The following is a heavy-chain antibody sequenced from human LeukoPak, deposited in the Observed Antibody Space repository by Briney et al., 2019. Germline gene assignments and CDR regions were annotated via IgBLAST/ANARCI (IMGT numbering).Heavy chain of an antibody. CDR1: GGSLSSYY. CDR2: IYYSGST. CDR3: ASEYRPGYRGGFDP. V-gene: IGHV4-59*01. D-gene: IGHD5-12*01. J-gene: IGHJ5*02. Sequence: SETLSLTCTVSGGSLSSYYWSWLRQPPGKGLEWIGYIYYSGSTNYNPSLKSRVTISVDTSKNQFSLKLSSVTAADTAVYYCASEYRPGYRGGFDPWGQGTLVTVSS.